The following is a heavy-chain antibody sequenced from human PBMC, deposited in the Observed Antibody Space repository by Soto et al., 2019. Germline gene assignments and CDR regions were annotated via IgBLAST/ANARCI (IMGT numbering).Heavy chain of an antibody. CDR2: TYYRSKWYN. Sequence: SQTLSLTCAISGDSVSINSAAWNWIRQSPSRGLEWLGRTYYRSKWYNDYAVSVKSRITINPGTSKNQFSLQLNSVTPEDTAVYYCARDIGKGYDFWSGYSWFDPWGQGTLVTVSS. D-gene: IGHD3-3*01. CDR1: GDSVSINSAA. CDR3: ARDIGKGYDFWSGYSWFDP. J-gene: IGHJ5*02. V-gene: IGHV6-1*01.